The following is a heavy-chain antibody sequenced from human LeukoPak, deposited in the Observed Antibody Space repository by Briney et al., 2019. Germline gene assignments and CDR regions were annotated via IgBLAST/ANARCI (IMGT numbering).Heavy chain of an antibody. J-gene: IGHJ4*02. V-gene: IGHV4-59*08. D-gene: IGHD3-3*01. CDR2: IYYSGST. CDR1: GGSISSYY. CDR3: ARIGPYDFWSGYLGDFDY. Sequence: PSETLSLTCTVSGGSISSYYWSWIRQPPGKGLEWIGYIYYSGSTNYNPSLKSRVTISVDTSKNQFSLKLSSVTAADTAVYYCARIGPYDFWSGYLGDFDYWGQGTLVTVSS.